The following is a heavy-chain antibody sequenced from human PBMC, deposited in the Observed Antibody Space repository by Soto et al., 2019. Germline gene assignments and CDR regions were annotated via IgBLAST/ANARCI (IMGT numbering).Heavy chain of an antibody. V-gene: IGHV1-18*01. Sequence: GASVKVSCKASGYTFTSYGISWVRQAPGQGLEWMGWISAYNGNTNYAQKLQGRVTMTTDTSTSTAYMELRSLRSDDTAVYYCARDYYDSSGYYGKPRVYGMDVWGQGTTVTVSS. D-gene: IGHD3-22*01. CDR2: ISAYNGNT. CDR1: GYTFTSYG. J-gene: IGHJ6*02. CDR3: ARDYYDSSGYYGKPRVYGMDV.